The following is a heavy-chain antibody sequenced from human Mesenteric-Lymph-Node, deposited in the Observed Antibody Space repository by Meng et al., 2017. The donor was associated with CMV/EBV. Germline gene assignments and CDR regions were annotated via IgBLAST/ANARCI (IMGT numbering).Heavy chain of an antibody. CDR2: IHADSGGA. J-gene: IGHJ6*02. D-gene: IGHD5-24*01. CDR1: GYTFIGYF. Sequence: ASVKVSCKASGYTFIGYFMHWVRQVPGQGLEWMGWIHADSGGAKYAQKFRDRVTLTRDTSVSTVYMDLSRLTSDDTAVYYCGRHGTSYYAMDVWGQGTSVTVSS. V-gene: IGHV1-2*02. CDR3: GRHGTSYYAMDV.